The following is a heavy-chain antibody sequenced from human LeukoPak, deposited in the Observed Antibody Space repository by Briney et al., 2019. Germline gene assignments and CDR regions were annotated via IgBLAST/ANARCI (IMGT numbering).Heavy chain of an antibody. CDR2: IIPIFGTA. D-gene: IGHD4-23*01. J-gene: IGHJ4*02. CDR1: GYSFSDYY. CDR3: ARSLVTEWYFDY. V-gene: IGHV1-69*05. Sequence: SVKVSCKASGYSFSDYYIHWVRQAPGQGLEWMGGIIPIFGTANYAQKFQGRVTITTDESTSTAYMELSSLRSEDTAVYYCARSLVTEWYFDYWGQGTLVTVSS.